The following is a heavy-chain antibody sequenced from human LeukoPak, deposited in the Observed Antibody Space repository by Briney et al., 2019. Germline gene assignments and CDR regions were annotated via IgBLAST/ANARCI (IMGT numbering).Heavy chain of an antibody. J-gene: IGHJ4*02. Sequence: GGSLRLSCAASGFIFDDNAMHWVRQIPGKGLEWVSGISWNSASIGYADSVKGRFTISRDNAKNSLYLQMNSLRAEDTALYYCAKGSGRIAARRGFDYWAREPWSPSPQ. CDR2: ISWNSASI. D-gene: IGHD6-6*01. CDR1: GFIFDDNA. CDR3: AKGSGRIAARRGFDY. V-gene: IGHV3-9*01.